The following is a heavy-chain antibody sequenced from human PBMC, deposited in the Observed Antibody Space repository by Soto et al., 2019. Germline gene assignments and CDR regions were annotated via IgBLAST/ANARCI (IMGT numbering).Heavy chain of an antibody. CDR2: IIPLSGTP. D-gene: IGHD5-18*01. CDR1: GGTFSNYA. V-gene: IGHV1-69*06. Sequence: QVQLVQSGAEVEKPGSSVKVSCKASGGTFSNYALTWVRQAPGQGLEWMGGIIPLSGTPNYAQKFQGRVTITADKSTTTVYMELSSLRSEDTAVYYCTRGIQLWSWGQGTLVTVSS. CDR3: TRGIQLWS. J-gene: IGHJ5*02.